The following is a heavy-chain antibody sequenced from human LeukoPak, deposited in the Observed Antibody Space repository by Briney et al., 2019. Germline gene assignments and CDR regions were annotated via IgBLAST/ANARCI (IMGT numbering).Heavy chain of an antibody. CDR1: GGSFSGYY. CDR2: INHSGST. J-gene: IGHJ4*02. Sequence: PSETLSLTCAVYGGSFSGYYWSWIRQPPGKGLEWIGEINHSGSTNYNPSLKSRVTISVDTSKNQFSLKLSSVTAADTAVYYCARPYSYGFRYFDYWGQGTLVTVSS. V-gene: IGHV4-34*01. D-gene: IGHD5-18*01. CDR3: ARPYSYGFRYFDY.